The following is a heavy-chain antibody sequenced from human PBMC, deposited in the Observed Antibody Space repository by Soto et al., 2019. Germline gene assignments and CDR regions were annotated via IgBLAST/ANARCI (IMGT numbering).Heavy chain of an antibody. CDR3: SRITGMPVAGFWWFDP. D-gene: IGHD6-13*01. Sequence: QPQLQESGSGLLKPSQTLSLTCAVSGGSISSSSAAFSWGWIRQPPGKGLEWIASINHSGNPSYTPPPRSRVPMSFDRSKNQFSLRLSSVTAADTAVYFCSRITGMPVAGFWWFDPWGQGTLVTVSS. CDR2: INHSGNP. CDR1: GGSISSSSAAFS. J-gene: IGHJ5*02. V-gene: IGHV4-30-2*01.